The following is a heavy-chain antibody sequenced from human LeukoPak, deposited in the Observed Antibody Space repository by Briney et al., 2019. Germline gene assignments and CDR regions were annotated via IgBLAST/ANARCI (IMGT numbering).Heavy chain of an antibody. CDR1: GFTFNTHW. V-gene: IGHV3-74*01. CDR2: IKSDGSST. D-gene: IGHD1-26*01. CDR3: ARDRVGASPHY. J-gene: IGHJ4*02. Sequence: GGSLRLSCAASGFTFNTHWMHWVRQAPGKGLVWVSRIKSDGSSTSYADSVRGRFTISRDNAKNSMYLQMNSLRAQDTAVYYCARDRVGASPHYWGQGTLVTVSS.